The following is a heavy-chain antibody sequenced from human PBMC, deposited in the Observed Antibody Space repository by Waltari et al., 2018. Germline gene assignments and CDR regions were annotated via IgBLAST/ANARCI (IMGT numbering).Heavy chain of an antibody. Sequence: QVQLQQWGAGLLQPSETLSLTCSVYGGSFSGYYWGWSRQPPGKGLEWLGEINHSGSTNYNPSLKSRVTISVDTSKNQFSLKLSSVTAADTAVYYCARYCSSTSCYRYFQHWGQGTLVTVSS. CDR3: ARYCSSTSCYRYFQH. D-gene: IGHD2-2*01. V-gene: IGHV4-34*01. CDR1: GGSFSGYY. J-gene: IGHJ1*01. CDR2: INHSGST.